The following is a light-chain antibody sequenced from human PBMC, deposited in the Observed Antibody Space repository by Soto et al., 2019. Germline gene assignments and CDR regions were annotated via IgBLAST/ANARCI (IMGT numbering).Light chain of an antibody. Sequence: EIVLTQSPGTLSFSPGERXXLXXXXSXSVSSSYLAWYQQKPGQAPRLLIYGASSRATDIPDRFSGSGSGTDFTLTISRLEPEDFAVYYCQQYGSSPPSITFGQGTRLEIK. CDR2: GAS. J-gene: IGKJ5*01. V-gene: IGKV3-20*01. CDR3: QQYGSSPPSIT. CDR1: XSVSSSY.